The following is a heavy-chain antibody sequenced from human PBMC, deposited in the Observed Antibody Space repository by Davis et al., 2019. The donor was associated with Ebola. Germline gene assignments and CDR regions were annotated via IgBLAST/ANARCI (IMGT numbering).Heavy chain of an antibody. V-gene: IGHV1-18*01. J-gene: IGHJ6*02. CDR3: ARDSGYCTGGVCYSPYYYGMDV. Sequence: ASVKVSCKASGYSFTSYGISWVRQAPGQGLEWMGWISAYNGNTNYAQKLQGRVTMTTDTSTSTAYMELRSLRSDDTAVYYCARDSGYCTGGVCYSPYYYGMDVWGQGTTVTVSS. CDR2: ISAYNGNT. D-gene: IGHD2-8*02. CDR1: GYSFTSYG.